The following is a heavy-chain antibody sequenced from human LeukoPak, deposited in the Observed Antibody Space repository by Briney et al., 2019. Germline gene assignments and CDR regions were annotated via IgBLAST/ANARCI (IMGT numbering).Heavy chain of an antibody. CDR1: GYTFTGDY. CDR3: ASGERGYSYGTGYWFDP. D-gene: IGHD5-18*01. CDR2: INPNSGGT. J-gene: IGHJ5*02. V-gene: IGHV1-2*02. Sequence: ASVKVSCKASGYTFTGDYMHWVRRAPGQGLEWMGWINPNSGGTNYAQKFQGRVTMTRDTSISTAYMELSRLRSDDTAMYYCASGERGYSYGTGYWFDPWGQGTLVTISS.